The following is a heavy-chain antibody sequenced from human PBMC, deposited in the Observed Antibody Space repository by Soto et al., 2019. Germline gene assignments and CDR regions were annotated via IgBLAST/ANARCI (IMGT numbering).Heavy chain of an antibody. V-gene: IGHV1-18*01. CDR3: ARGYRYCSSTSCYNWFVP. CDR1: GYTFTSYG. Sequence: ASVKVSCKASGYTFTSYGISWVRQAPGQGLEWMGWISAYNGNTNYAQKLQGRVTMTTDTSTSTAYMELRSLTSDDTAVYYCARGYRYCSSTSCYNWFVPWGQGTLVTVSS. CDR2: ISAYNGNT. J-gene: IGHJ5*02. D-gene: IGHD2-2*01.